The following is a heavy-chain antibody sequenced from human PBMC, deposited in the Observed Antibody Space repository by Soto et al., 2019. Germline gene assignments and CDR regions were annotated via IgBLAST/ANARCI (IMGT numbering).Heavy chain of an antibody. CDR3: AGLVTGTQYYFDL. Sequence: PSETLSLTCTVSGGSISSISHSWGWIRQSPGQGLEWIGNIFYNEITYYNPSLKSRGTISAHTSKNHFSLKLRFVTVADTAVYFCAGLVTGTQYYFDLWGQGSLVTVSS. CDR2: IFYNEIT. J-gene: IGHJ4*02. D-gene: IGHD1-1*01. V-gene: IGHV4-39*02. CDR1: GGSISSISHS.